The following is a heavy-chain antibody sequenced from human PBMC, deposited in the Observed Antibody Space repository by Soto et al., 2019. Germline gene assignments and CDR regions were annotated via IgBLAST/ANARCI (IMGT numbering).Heavy chain of an antibody. Sequence: SETLSLTCTVSGGSISSSSYYWGWIRQPPGKGLEWIGSIYYSGSTYYNPSLKSRVTISVDTSKNQFSLKLSSVTAADTAVYYCARLLGTGNWYFDLWGRGTLVTVSS. CDR3: ARLLGTGNWYFDL. CDR2: IYYSGST. V-gene: IGHV4-39*01. D-gene: IGHD3-10*01. CDR1: GGSISSSSYY. J-gene: IGHJ2*01.